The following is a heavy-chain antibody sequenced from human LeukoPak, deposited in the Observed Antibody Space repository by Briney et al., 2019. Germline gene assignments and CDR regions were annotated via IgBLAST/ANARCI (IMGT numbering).Heavy chain of an antibody. CDR2: IYYSGST. V-gene: IGHV4-38-2*02. CDR1: AYSISSGYY. D-gene: IGHD1-26*01. CDR3: ARAPYSGSYLRYFDY. J-gene: IGHJ4*02. Sequence: SETLSLTCTVSAYSISSGYYWGWIRQPPGKGLEWIGYIYYSGSTNYNPSLKSRVTISVDTSKNQFSLKLSSVTAADTAVYYCARAPYSGSYLRYFDYWGQGTLVTVSS.